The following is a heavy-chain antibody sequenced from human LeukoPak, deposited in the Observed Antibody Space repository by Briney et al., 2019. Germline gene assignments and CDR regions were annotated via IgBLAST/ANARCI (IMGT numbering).Heavy chain of an antibody. J-gene: IGHJ4*02. CDR3: ASGFNSGPIADY. V-gene: IGHV3-11*04. CDR2: ISSSGSTI. Sequence: GGSLRLSCAASGFTFSDYYMSWIRQAPGKGLEWVSYISSSGSTIYYADSVKGRFTISRDNAKNSLYLQMNSLRAEDTAAYYCASGFNSGPIADYWGQGTLVTVSS. D-gene: IGHD1-26*01. CDR1: GFTFSDYY.